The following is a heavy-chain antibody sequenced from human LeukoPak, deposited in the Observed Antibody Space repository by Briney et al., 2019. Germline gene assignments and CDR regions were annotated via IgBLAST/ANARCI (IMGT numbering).Heavy chain of an antibody. J-gene: IGHJ4*02. CDR2: ISGSGGST. CDR3: AKDLVTRYSQYYFDY. V-gene: IGHV3-23*01. CDR1: GFTFSSYA. Sequence: GGSLRLSCAASGFTFSSYAMSWVRQAPGKGLEWVSAISGSGGSTYYADSVKGRFTISGDNSKNTLYLQMNSLRAEDTAVYYRAKDLVTRYSQYYFDYWGQGTLVTVSS. D-gene: IGHD6-13*01.